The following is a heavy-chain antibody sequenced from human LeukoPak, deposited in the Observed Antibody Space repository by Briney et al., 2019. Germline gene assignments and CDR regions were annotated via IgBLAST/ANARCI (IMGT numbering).Heavy chain of an antibody. CDR2: IYYSVST. V-gene: IGHV4-39*01. Sequence: SETLSLTCTVSGGSISSSSYYWGWIRQPPGKGLEWIGSIYYSVSTYYNPSLKSRVTISVDTSKNQFSLKLSSVTAADTAVYYCASLNYDILTGYQVYFDYWGQGTLVTVSS. CDR1: GGSISSSSYY. J-gene: IGHJ4*02. CDR3: ASLNYDILTGYQVYFDY. D-gene: IGHD3-9*01.